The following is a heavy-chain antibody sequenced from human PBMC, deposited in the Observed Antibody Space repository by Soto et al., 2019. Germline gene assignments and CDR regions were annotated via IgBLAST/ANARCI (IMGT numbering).Heavy chain of an antibody. Sequence: PGGSVRLSCASSGFTFSSYSMNWAGQAPGEGLELVSSISSSSSYIYYADSVKSRFTISRDNAKNSLYRQRNSLRAEDTAVYYCARARDYYDSSGYDAFDIWGQGTMVTVSS. CDR1: GFTFSSYS. V-gene: IGHV3-21*01. D-gene: IGHD3-22*01. J-gene: IGHJ3*02. CDR3: ARARDYYDSSGYDAFDI. CDR2: ISSSSSYI.